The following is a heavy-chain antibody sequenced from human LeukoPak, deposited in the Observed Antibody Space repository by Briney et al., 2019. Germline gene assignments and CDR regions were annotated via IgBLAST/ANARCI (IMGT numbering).Heavy chain of an antibody. V-gene: IGHV3-11*05. D-gene: IGHD3-22*01. J-gene: IGHJ4*02. CDR2: ISSTSSYT. CDR1: GFTFSDYY. CDR3: AREGYYYDSSRYMKGYYFDY. Sequence: PGGSLRLSCAASGFTFSDYYMSWIRQAPGKGLEWVSYISSTSSYTNYADSVKGRFTISRDNAKNSLYLQMNSLRAEDTAVYYCAREGYYYDSSRYMKGYYFDYWGQGTLVTVSS.